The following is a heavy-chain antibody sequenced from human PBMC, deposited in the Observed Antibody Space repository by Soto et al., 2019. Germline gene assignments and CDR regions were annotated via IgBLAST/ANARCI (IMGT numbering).Heavy chain of an antibody. V-gene: IGHV3-11*01. CDR2: ISSSGSTI. CDR1: GFTFSDYY. Sequence: PGGSLRLSCAASGFTFSDYYMSWIRQAPGKGLEWVSYISSSGSTIYYADSVKGRFTISRDNAKNSLYLQMNSLRAEDTAVYYCARDGLRYFDWLSPSGMDVWGQGTTVTVSS. CDR3: ARDGLRYFDWLSPSGMDV. J-gene: IGHJ6*02. D-gene: IGHD3-9*01.